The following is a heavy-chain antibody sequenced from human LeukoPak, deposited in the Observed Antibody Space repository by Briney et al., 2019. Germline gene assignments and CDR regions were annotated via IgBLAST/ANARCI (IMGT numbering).Heavy chain of an antibody. Sequence: GSVKVSCKASGYTFTSYDINWVRQAAGQGLEWMGWMNPNSGNAAYAQKFQGRVTMTRDTSISTAYMELSSLRSEDTAVYYCARSSVVVAATAYFDYWGQGTLVTVSS. CDR3: ARSSVVVAATAYFDY. CDR1: GYTFTSYD. J-gene: IGHJ4*02. D-gene: IGHD2-15*01. CDR2: MNPNSGNA. V-gene: IGHV1-8*01.